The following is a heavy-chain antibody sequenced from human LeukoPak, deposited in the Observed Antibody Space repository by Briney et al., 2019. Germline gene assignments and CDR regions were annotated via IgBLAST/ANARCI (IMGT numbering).Heavy chain of an antibody. CDR1: GGTFSSYA. J-gene: IGHJ4*02. D-gene: IGHD4-17*01. CDR3: ARDGGGLRYAGPLDY. Sequence: SVKVSCKASGGTFSSYAISWVRQAPGQGLEWMGRIIPTFGTANYAQKFQGRVTITTDESTSTAYMELSSLRSEDTAVYYCARDGGGLRYAGPLDYWGQGTLVTVSS. V-gene: IGHV1-69*05. CDR2: IIPTFGTA.